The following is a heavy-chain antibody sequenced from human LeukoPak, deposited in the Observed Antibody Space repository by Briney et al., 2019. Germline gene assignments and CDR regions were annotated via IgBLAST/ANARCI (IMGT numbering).Heavy chain of an antibody. J-gene: IGHJ4*02. CDR2: INGGNDNT. Sequence: ASVKVSCKASGYTFTSYTMHWVRQAPGQRLEWMGWINGGNDNTKYSQKFQGRVSITRDTSASTAYMELTSLRSEDTAVYYCARSYYDSSSYYSFDYWGQGTLVTVSS. CDR3: ARSYYDSSSYYSFDY. D-gene: IGHD3-22*01. CDR1: GYTFTSYT. V-gene: IGHV1-3*01.